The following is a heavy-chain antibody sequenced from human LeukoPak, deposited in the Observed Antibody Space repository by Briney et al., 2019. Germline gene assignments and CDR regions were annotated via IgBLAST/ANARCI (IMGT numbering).Heavy chain of an antibody. CDR1: GGSISSSSYY. J-gene: IGHJ4*02. CDR2: IYYSGST. Sequence: SETLSLTCTVSGGSISSSSYYWGWIRQPPGKGLEWIGSIYYSGSTNYNPSLKSRVSISVDKPKNQFSLNLTSVTAADTAVYYCAAIKITLLRGVVTHFDYWGQGTLVTVSS. V-gene: IGHV4-39*07. D-gene: IGHD3-10*01. CDR3: AAIKITLLRGVVTHFDY.